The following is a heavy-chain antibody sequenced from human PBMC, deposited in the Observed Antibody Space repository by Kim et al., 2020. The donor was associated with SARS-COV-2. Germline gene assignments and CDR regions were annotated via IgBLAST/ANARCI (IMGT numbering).Heavy chain of an antibody. CDR3: AATLMIGVDD. Sequence: RTKSNADSGKGRFAISRDNSKNTLYVQMNSRRAEDTAVYYCAATLMIGVDDWGQGALVTVSS. D-gene: IGHD3-22*01. V-gene: IGHV3-30*02. J-gene: IGHJ4*02. CDR2: RTK.